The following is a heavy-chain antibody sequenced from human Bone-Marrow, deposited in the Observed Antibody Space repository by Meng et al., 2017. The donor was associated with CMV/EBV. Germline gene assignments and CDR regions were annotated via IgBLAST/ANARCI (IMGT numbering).Heavy chain of an antibody. D-gene: IGHD6-6*01. Sequence: GSLRLSCAVYGGSFSGYYWSWIRQPPGKGLEWIGEINHSGSTNYNPSLKSRVTISVDTSKNQFSLKLSSVTAADTAVYYCYSSSSDVGFDYWGQGTLVTVSS. CDR3: YSSSSDVGFDY. V-gene: IGHV4-34*01. CDR1: GGSFSGYY. CDR2: INHSGST. J-gene: IGHJ4*02.